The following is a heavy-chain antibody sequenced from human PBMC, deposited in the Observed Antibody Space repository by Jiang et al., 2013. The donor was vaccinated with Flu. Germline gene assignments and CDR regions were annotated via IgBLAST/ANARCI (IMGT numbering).Heavy chain of an antibody. V-gene: IGHV4-38-2*01. CDR1: GYSISSGYY. D-gene: IGHD5/OR15-5a*01. CDR2: IYHSGSN. CDR3: ARCVYPNNYDY. J-gene: IGHJ4*02. Sequence: SLTCAVSGYSISSGYYWGWIRQPPGKGLEWIGSIYHSGSNYYNPSLKSRVTISADTSRNQFSLKLSSVTAADTAVYYCARCVYPNNYDYWGQGTLVTVSS.